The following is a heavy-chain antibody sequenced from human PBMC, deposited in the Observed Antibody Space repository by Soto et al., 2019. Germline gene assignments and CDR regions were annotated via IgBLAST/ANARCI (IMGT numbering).Heavy chain of an antibody. D-gene: IGHD2-8*02. CDR2: IYWDDDK. CDR3: AHVAYAWVLGGFDY. J-gene: IGHJ4*02. Sequence: QITLKESGPTLVKPTQTLTLTCTFSGFSLSTTAVGVGWIRQPPGKALEWVALIYWDDDKRYSPSLKSRLTPXTXTXXNQEVLTMTNMDPVDRPTYYCAHVAYAWVLGGFDYRGQGTLVPVFS. V-gene: IGHV2-5*02. CDR1: GFSLSTTAVG.